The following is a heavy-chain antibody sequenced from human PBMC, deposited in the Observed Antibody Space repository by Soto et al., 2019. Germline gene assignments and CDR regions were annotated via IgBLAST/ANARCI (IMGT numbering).Heavy chain of an antibody. V-gene: IGHV4-30-2*01. D-gene: IGHD3-9*01. J-gene: IGHJ3*02. CDR3: ARESTRVRYFDPAKGHDAFDI. Sequence: PSETLSLTCAVSGGSISSGGYSWSWIRQPPGKGLEWIGYIYHSGSTYYNPSLKSRVTISVDRSKNQFSLQLNSVTPEDTAVYYCARESTRVRYFDPAKGHDAFDIWGQGTMVTVSS. CDR2: IYHSGST. CDR1: GGSISSGGYS.